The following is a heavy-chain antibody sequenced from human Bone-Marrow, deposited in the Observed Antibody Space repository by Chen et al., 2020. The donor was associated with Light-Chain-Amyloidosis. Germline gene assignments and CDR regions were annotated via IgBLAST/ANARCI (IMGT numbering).Heavy chain of an antibody. Sequence: QLQLQESGPGMVKPSETLSLTCTVSGGPISHNIYYWAWIRQPPGQGLEWIGSVYYTGSAYHSPSLKSRVTMSVDTSRNQFSLSLSSVTAADTAIYFCARDTHYDFQNGPLSWFDPWGRGALVTVSS. V-gene: IGHV4-39*07. CDR1: GGPISHNIYY. CDR3: ARDTHYDFQNGPLSWFDP. D-gene: IGHD3-3*01. J-gene: IGHJ5*02. CDR2: VYYTGSA.